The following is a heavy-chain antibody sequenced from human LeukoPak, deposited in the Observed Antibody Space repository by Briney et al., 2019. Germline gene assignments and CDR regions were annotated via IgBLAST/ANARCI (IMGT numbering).Heavy chain of an antibody. CDR3: TRGLKLPFD. Sequence: TSETLSLTCAVYGGSFSGYCWSWIRQPPGKGLEWIGEINRSGSTDYNPSLKSRVTISVDMSKNHFSLKLSSMTVADTAVYYCTRGLKLPFDWGQGTLVTVSS. J-gene: IGHJ4*02. V-gene: IGHV4-34*01. CDR1: GGSFSGYC. CDR2: INRSGST.